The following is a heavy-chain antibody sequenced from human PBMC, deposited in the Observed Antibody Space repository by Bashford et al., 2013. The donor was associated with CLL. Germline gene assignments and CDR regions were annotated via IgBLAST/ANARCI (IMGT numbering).Heavy chain of an antibody. J-gene: IGHJ4*02. CDR1: GASISSSSHY. V-gene: IGHV4-39*01. Sequence: SETLSLTCTVSGASISSSSHYWGWIRQPPGKGLEWIGHIYYGGSTHYNASLKSRVTMSVDRSNNQFSLRLRSVTAADTAVYFCARGYYYDSSGYFPIDYWGQGTLVTVSS. D-gene: IGHD3-22*01. CDR3: ARGYYYDSSGYFPIDY. CDR2: IYYGGST.